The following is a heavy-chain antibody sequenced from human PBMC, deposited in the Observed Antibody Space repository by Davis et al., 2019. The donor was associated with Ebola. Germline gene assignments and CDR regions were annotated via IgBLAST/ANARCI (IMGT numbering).Heavy chain of an antibody. CDR2: ISAYNGNT. CDR1: GYTFTSYG. CDR3: ARDCSGGSCYLHFQH. Sequence: ASVKVSCKASGYTFTSYGISWVRQAPGQRLEWMGWISAYNGNTNYAQKLQGRVTMTTDTSTSTAYMELRSLRSDDTAVYYCARDCSGGSCYLHFQHWGQGTLVTVSS. J-gene: IGHJ1*01. D-gene: IGHD2-15*01. V-gene: IGHV1-18*01.